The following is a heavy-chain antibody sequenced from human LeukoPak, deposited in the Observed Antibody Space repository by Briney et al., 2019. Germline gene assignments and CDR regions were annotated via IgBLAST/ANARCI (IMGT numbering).Heavy chain of an antibody. J-gene: IGHJ4*02. CDR1: GGSISGSDYY. Sequence: SETLSLTCTVSGGSISGSDYYWGWIRQPPGKGLEWIGNIYYSGSTYYNPSLKSRVTISVDTSKNHFSLKLSSVTAADTAVYYCARDTGLPWFGVDYWGQGTLVTVSS. V-gene: IGHV4-39*07. CDR3: ARDTGLPWFGVDY. D-gene: IGHD3-10*01. CDR2: IYYSGST.